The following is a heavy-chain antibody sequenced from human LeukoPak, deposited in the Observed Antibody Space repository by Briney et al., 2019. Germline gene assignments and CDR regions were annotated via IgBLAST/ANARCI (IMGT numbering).Heavy chain of an antibody. Sequence: PGGPLRLSCAASGFTFYDYAMHWVRQAPGKGLEWVSGISWNSGSIGYADSVKGRFTISRDNAKNSLYLQMNSLRVEDTALYYCAKGSGNLHSSFDYWGQGTLVTVSS. J-gene: IGHJ4*02. CDR1: GFTFYDYA. CDR3: AKGSGNLHSSFDY. D-gene: IGHD3-10*01. V-gene: IGHV3-9*01. CDR2: ISWNSGSI.